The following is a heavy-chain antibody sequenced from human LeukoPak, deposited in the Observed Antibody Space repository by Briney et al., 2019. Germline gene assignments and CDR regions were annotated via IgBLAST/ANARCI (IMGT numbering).Heavy chain of an antibody. CDR1: GGSINSYY. CDR3: ARDKRGRVDPERDAFDI. V-gene: IGHV4-59*01. J-gene: IGHJ3*02. Sequence: PSETLSLTCTVSGGSINSYYWSWIRQPPGKGLEWIGYIYYSGSTNYNPSLKSRVTISVDTSKNQFSLKLSSVTAADTAVYYCARDKRGRVDPERDAFDIWGQGTMVTVSS. D-gene: IGHD5-12*01. CDR2: IYYSGST.